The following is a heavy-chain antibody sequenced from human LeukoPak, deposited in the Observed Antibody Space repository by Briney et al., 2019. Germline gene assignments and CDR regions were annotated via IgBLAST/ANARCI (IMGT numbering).Heavy chain of an antibody. CDR2: TSSSDAGT. Sequence: GGSLRLSCAASGFPLSSYAMSWVRRAPGKGLEWVSATSSSDAGTYYADSVRGRFTISRDNSKNTLYLQMNSLRVEDAAVYYWARAPVTSCDYWGQGTLVTVSS. V-gene: IGHV3-23*01. CDR3: ARAPVTSCDY. J-gene: IGHJ4*02. CDR1: GFPLSSYA. D-gene: IGHD4-17*01.